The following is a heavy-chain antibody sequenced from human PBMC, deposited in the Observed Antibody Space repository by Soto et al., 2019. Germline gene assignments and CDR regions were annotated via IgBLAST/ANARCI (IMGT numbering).Heavy chain of an antibody. J-gene: IGHJ2*01. V-gene: IGHV4-4*02. CDR3: ASDYFKNWYFDL. CDR2: VFHSGLT. Sequence: QVQLQESGPGLVKPSGTLSLTCTVSGDSIISTNWWSWVRQPPGKGLEWIGEVFHSGLTNYNSSPTSRVTMLVDKSKNQFSLKLTSVTAADTAIYYCASDYFKNWYFDLWGRGTLVTVSS. D-gene: IGHD3-10*01. CDR1: GDSIISTNW.